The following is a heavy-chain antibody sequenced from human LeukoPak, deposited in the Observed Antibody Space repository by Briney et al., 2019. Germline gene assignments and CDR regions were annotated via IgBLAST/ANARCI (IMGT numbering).Heavy chain of an antibody. V-gene: IGHV3-48*04. Sequence: GGSLSLSCAASDFTFSTYSMNWVRKAPGKGLEWVSYITNTGSTIFYADSVKGRFTISRDNAKNSLYLQMNSLRVEDTAVYYCARDHKDWGVFDYWGQGTLVTVSS. CDR3: ARDHKDWGVFDY. CDR2: ITNTGSTI. CDR1: DFTFSTYS. J-gene: IGHJ4*02. D-gene: IGHD7-27*01.